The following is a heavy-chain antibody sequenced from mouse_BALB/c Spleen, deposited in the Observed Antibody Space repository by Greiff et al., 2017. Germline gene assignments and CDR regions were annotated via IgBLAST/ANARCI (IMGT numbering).Heavy chain of an antibody. J-gene: IGHJ4*01. D-gene: IGHD2-5*01. CDR1: GFNIKDYY. Sequence: EVQLQQSGAELVRSGASVKLSCTASGFNIKDYYMHWVKQRPEQGLEWIGWIDPENGDTEYAPKFQGKATMTADTSSNTAYLQLSSLTSEDTAVYYCNAMGGSNYGYYAMDYWGQGTSVTVSS. V-gene: IGHV14-4*02. CDR3: NAMGGSNYGYYAMDY. CDR2: IDPENGDT.